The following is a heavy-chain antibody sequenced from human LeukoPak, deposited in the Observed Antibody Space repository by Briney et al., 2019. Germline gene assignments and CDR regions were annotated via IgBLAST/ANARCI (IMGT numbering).Heavy chain of an antibody. CDR1: GFTFSSYA. Sequence: GGSLRLSCAASGFTFSSYAMSWVRQAPGKGLEWVSAISGSGGSTDYADSVKVRFTISRDNSKNTLYLQMNSLRAEDTAVYYCAKATGTFYYFDYWGQGTLVTVSS. D-gene: IGHD1-1*01. CDR2: ISGSGGST. J-gene: IGHJ4*02. V-gene: IGHV3-23*01. CDR3: AKATGTFYYFDY.